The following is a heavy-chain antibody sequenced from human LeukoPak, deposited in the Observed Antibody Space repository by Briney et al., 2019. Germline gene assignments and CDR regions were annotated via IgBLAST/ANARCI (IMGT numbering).Heavy chain of an antibody. V-gene: IGHV4-59*01. D-gene: IGHD6-19*01. Sequence: PSETLSLTCTVSGGSISTYYWSWIRQPPGKGLEWIGYIYYSGSTNYNPSLESRLTISVDTSKNQFSLKLSSVTAADTAVYYCARSGHTVAGTLSGDRWFDPWGQGTLVTVSA. CDR3: ARSGHTVAGTLSGDRWFDP. J-gene: IGHJ5*02. CDR2: IYYSGST. CDR1: GGSISTYY.